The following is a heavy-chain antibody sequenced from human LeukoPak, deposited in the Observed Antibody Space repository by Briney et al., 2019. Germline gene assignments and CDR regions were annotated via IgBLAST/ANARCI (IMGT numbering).Heavy chain of an antibody. CDR2: ISGSGGIT. CDR1: GFTLSSYA. V-gene: IGHV3-23*01. CDR3: AKGYYDILTGLQY. D-gene: IGHD3-9*01. J-gene: IGHJ4*02. Sequence: GGSLRLSCAASGFTLSSYAMNWVRQAPGRGLEWVTTISGSGGITYYADSVKGRFTISRDNSKNTLYLQMSSLRAEDTAVYFCAKGYYDILTGLQYWGQGTLVTVSS.